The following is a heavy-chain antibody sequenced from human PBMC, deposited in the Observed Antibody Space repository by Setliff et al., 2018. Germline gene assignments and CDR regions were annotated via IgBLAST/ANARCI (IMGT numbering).Heavy chain of an antibody. Sequence: SETLSLTCSVSGGSISSYHWSWIRQPPGKGLEWIGSTYSSGSTNYNPSLKSRVTISLDTSKNLFSLNLSSVTAADTAVYYCARVLGYNGYGNYHIYYFMDVWGKGTTVTVSS. CDR2: TYSSGST. D-gene: IGHD5-12*01. CDR3: ARVLGYNGYGNYHIYYFMDV. V-gene: IGHV4-4*08. CDR1: GGSISSYH. J-gene: IGHJ6*03.